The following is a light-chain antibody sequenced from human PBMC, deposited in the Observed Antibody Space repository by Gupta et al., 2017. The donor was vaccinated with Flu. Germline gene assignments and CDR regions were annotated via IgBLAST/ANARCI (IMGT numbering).Light chain of an antibody. CDR1: QSISRY. J-gene: IGKJ1*01. V-gene: IGKV1-5*03. Sequence: DIQMTQSPSTLSASVGDRVTITCRGSQSISRYLAWYQQKSGKAPKLLLYTASTLASGVPLRFSGSGSGTEFTLTISILQPDDFATYHCQQYNSYSWTFGQGTKVEIK. CDR3: QQYNSYSWT. CDR2: TAS.